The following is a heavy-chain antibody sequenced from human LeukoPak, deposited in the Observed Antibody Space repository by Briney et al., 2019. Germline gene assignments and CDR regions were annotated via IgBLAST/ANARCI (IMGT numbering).Heavy chain of an antibody. J-gene: IGHJ4*02. CDR2: ISSNGGTT. CDR1: GFTFSSYA. Sequence: GGSLRLSCSPSGFTFSSYAMHWVSQAPGKGMEYDSTISSNGGTTYYADSVKGRFTISRDNSKNTLYLQMSSLRAEDTAVYYCVKGHDSSGYYLSYFDYWGQGALVTVSS. D-gene: IGHD3-22*01. CDR3: VKGHDSSGYYLSYFDY. V-gene: IGHV3-64D*09.